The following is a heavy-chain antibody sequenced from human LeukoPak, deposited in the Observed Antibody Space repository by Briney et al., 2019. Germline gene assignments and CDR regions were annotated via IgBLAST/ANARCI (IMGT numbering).Heavy chain of an antibody. CDR1: GFTFSTYT. J-gene: IGHJ4*02. Sequence: GGSLRLSCAASGFTFSTYTMAWVRQAPGGGPEWVSGISGNGGRTYYADSVKGRFAISRDDSKSTLYLQMNSLRGEDTAVYYCAKDFGRNLGGPGYWGRGTLVIVSS. CDR3: AKDFGRNLGGPGY. V-gene: IGHV3-23*01. CDR2: ISGNGGRT. D-gene: IGHD3-10*01.